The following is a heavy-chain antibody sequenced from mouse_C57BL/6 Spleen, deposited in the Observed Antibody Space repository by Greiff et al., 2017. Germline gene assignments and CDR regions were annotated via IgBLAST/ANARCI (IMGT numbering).Heavy chain of an antibody. V-gene: IGHV1-55*01. D-gene: IGHD3-2*02. CDR2: IYPGSGST. J-gene: IGHJ3*01. CDR3: ARGTAQATVFAY. Sequence: QVQLQQPGAELVKPGASVKMSCKASGYTFTSYWITWVKQRPGQGLEWIGDIYPGSGSTNYNEKFKSKATLTVDTSSSTAYMQLSSLTSEDSAVYYCARGTAQATVFAYWGQGTLVTVSA. CDR1: GYTFTSYW.